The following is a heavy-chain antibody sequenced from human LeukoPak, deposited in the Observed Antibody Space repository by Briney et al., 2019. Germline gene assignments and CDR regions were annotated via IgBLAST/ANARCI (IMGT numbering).Heavy chain of an antibody. V-gene: IGHV1-69*04. D-gene: IGHD2/OR15-2a*01. CDR1: GGTFSSYA. CDR3: ARDLITLDAFDI. J-gene: IGHJ3*02. Sequence: SVKVSCKASGGTFSSYAISWVRQAPGQGLEWMRRNIPIFGIANYAQKFQGRVTITADKSTSTAYMELSSLRSEDTAVYYCARDLITLDAFDIWGQGTMVTVSS. CDR2: NIPIFGIA.